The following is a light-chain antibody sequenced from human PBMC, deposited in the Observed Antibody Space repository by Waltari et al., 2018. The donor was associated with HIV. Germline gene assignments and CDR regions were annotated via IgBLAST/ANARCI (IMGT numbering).Light chain of an antibody. CDR3: QQNNDFPLT. V-gene: IGKV1-16*02. J-gene: IGKJ4*01. CDR1: QGISKN. Sequence: DIQMTQSPSALSASIGDRVTITCRASQGISKNFAWLQQKPGKAPKSLIYAASSLHSGVPSKFSGSGSGTDFTLTISGLQPEDFGTYYCQQNNDFPLTFGGGTRVEIK. CDR2: AAS.